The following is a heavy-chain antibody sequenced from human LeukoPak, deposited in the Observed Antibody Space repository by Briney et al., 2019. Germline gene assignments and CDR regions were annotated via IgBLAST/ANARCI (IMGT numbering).Heavy chain of an antibody. Sequence: PSETLSLTCTVSGYSISSGYYWGWIRQPPGKGLEWIGSGSTYYNPSLKSRVTISVDTSKNQFSLKLSSVTAADTAVYYCARVLTGSNAFDIWGQGTMVTVSS. CDR2: SGST. CDR3: ARVLTGSNAFDI. V-gene: IGHV4-38-2*02. J-gene: IGHJ3*02. CDR1: GYSISSGYY. D-gene: IGHD3-9*01.